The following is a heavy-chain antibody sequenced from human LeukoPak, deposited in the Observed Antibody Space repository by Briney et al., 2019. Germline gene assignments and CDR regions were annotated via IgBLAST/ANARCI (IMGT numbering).Heavy chain of an antibody. V-gene: IGHV3-21*01. Sequence: KPGGSLRLSCAASGFTFSSYSMNWVRQAPGKGLEWVSSISSSSYIYYADSVKGRFTISRDNAKNSLYLQMNSLRAEDTAVYYCARDLYGGNSRFDYWGQGTLVTVSS. CDR2: ISSSSYI. CDR1: GFTFSSYS. D-gene: IGHD4-23*01. J-gene: IGHJ4*02. CDR3: ARDLYGGNSRFDY.